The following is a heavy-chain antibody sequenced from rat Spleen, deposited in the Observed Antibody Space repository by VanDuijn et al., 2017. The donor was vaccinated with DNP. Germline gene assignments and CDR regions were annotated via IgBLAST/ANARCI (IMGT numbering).Heavy chain of an antibody. CDR3: VSRPPPTRGPFDY. CDR2: ISYDRSDT. Sequence: EVQLVESGGGLVQPGRSLKLSCVVSGITFSDHNMAWVRQAPKKGLEWVGTISYDRSDTYYRDSVKGRFTMSRDNAKRTLYLQMDSLRSEDTATYYCVSRPPPTRGPFDYWGQGTLVTVSS. V-gene: IGHV5-7*01. CDR1: GITFSDHN. J-gene: IGHJ3*01. D-gene: IGHD1-4*01.